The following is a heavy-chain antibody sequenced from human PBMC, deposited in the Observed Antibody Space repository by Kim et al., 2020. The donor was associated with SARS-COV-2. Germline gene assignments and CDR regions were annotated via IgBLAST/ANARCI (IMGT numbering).Heavy chain of an antibody. V-gene: IGHV1-69*01. Sequence: QKCQGRVTITADESTSTAYMELSSLRSEDTAVYYCARGTTPFTENDAFDIWGQGTMVTVSS. D-gene: IGHD4-17*01. CDR3: ARGTTPFTENDAFDI. J-gene: IGHJ3*02.